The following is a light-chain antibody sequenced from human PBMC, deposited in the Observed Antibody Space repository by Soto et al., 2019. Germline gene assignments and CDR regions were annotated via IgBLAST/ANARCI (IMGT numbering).Light chain of an antibody. CDR1: SSDVGSYNL. CDR3: QSYDSSRTLYV. Sequence: QSALTQPASVSGSPGQSITISCTGTSSDVGSYNLVSWYQQHPGKAPKLMIYEVSKRPSGVSNRFSGSKSGNTASLTISGLQAEDEADYYCQSYDSSRTLYVFGTGTKVTVL. J-gene: IGLJ1*01. V-gene: IGLV2-14*02. CDR2: EVS.